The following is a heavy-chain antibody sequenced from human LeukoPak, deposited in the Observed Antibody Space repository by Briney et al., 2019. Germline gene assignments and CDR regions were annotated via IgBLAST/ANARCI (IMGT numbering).Heavy chain of an antibody. Sequence: GSLRLSCAVSGFTFSSYAMNGVRPAPGSGPEWGSAIRGSGDVTYYADSVKGRFTLSRDNSKNTLFLHMNSLRAEDTAIYYCAKDRVSRYGAYDCGGSWGQGTLVTVSS. CDR2: IRGSGDVT. D-gene: IGHD5-12*01. CDR1: GFTFSSYA. V-gene: IGHV3-23*01. CDR3: AKDRVSRYGAYDCGGS. J-gene: IGHJ5*02.